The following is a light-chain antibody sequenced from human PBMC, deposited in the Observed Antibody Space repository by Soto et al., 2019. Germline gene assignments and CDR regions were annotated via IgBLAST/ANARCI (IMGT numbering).Light chain of an antibody. CDR2: GTS. J-gene: IGKJ3*01. Sequence: EIVLTQSPGTLSLSPGERATLSCKASQSVSSKYLAWYQQKPGQAPRVLIYGTSIRASGVPERFSGGGSGRDFTLNITRLEPEDFEVYYCQQYGSSLFTFGPGTKVDFK. V-gene: IGKV3-20*01. CDR1: QSVSSKY. CDR3: QQYGSSLFT.